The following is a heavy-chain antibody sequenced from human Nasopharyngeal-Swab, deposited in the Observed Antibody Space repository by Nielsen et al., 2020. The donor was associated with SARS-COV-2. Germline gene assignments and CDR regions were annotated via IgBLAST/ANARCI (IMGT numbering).Heavy chain of an antibody. V-gene: IGHV1-46*01. CDR3: AGGAGATMAGNFDY. Sequence: WVRQAPGQGLEWMGIINPSGGSTSYAQKFQGRVTMTRDTSTSTVYMELSSLRSEDTAVYYCAGGAGATMAGNFDYWGQGTLVTVSS. J-gene: IGHJ4*02. D-gene: IGHD5-12*01. CDR2: INPSGGST.